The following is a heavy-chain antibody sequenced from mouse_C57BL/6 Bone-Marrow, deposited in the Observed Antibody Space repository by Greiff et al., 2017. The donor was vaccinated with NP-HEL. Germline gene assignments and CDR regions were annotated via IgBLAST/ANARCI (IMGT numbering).Heavy chain of an antibody. CDR1: GYTFTSYW. D-gene: IGHD2-2*01. CDR2: IDPSDSYT. J-gene: IGHJ2*01. CDR3: ARGWLPRDY. Sequence: QVQLQQPGAELVKPGASVKLSCKASGYTFTSYWMQWVKQRPGQGLEWIGEIDPSDSYTNYNQKFKGKATLTVDTSSSTAYMQLSSLTSEDSAVYYCARGWLPRDYWGQGTTLTVSS. V-gene: IGHV1-50*01.